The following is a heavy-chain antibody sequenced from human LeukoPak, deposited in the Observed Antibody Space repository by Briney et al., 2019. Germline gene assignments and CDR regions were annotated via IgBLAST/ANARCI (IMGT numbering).Heavy chain of an antibody. CDR2: IYRSGST. D-gene: IGHD2-2*01. CDR3: ARGDCSSTICYSPMDV. V-gene: IGHV4-38-2*02. CDR1: GYSISSGYY. J-gene: IGHJ6*03. Sequence: SETLSLTCTVSGYSISSGYYWVWIRQTPGKGLEWIGSIYRSGSTNYNPSLKSRVTISVNTSKNQFSLKVNSVTAADTALYYCARGDCSSTICYSPMDVWGKGTTVTVSS.